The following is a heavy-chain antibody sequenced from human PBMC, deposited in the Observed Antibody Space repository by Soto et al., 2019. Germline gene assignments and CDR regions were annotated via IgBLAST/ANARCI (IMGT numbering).Heavy chain of an antibody. D-gene: IGHD5-18*01. Sequence: PGGSLRLSCAASGFTFSSYGMHWVRQAPGKGLEWVAVIWYDGSNKYYADSVKGRFTISRDNSKNTLYLQMNSLRAEDTAVYYCARDLGEFTAMVDYWGQGTLVTVSS. J-gene: IGHJ4*02. CDR3: ARDLGEFTAMVDY. V-gene: IGHV3-33*01. CDR2: IWYDGSNK. CDR1: GFTFSSYG.